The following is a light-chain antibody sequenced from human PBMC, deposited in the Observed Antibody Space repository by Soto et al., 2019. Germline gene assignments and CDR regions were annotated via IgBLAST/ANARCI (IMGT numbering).Light chain of an antibody. V-gene: IGLV2-11*01. CDR1: SSDVGSSNY. CDR2: DVA. J-gene: IGLJ1*01. CDR3: CSYAGSDTLI. Sequence: QSALTQPRSVSGSPGQTVTISCTGSSSDVGSSNYMSWYQQHPGEAPKLVIYDVAQRPSGVPDRLSGSRSGKTASLTISGLQPDDEADYYCCSYAGSDTLIFGGGTKVTVL.